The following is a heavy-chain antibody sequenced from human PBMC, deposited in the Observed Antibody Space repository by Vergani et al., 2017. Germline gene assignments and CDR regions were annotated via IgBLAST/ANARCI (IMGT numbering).Heavy chain of an antibody. CDR3: ARGAQAGLRWFGDAFDI. D-gene: IGHD3-10*01. J-gene: IGHJ3*02. CDR2: INSDGSST. Sequence: EVQLVESGGGLVQPGGSLRLSCAASGFTFSSYWMHWVRQAPGKGLVWVSRINSDGSSTSYADSVKGRFTISRDNAKNTLYLQMNSLRAEDTAVYYCARGAQAGLRWFGDAFDIWGQGTMVTVSS. CDR1: GFTFSSYW. V-gene: IGHV3-74*02.